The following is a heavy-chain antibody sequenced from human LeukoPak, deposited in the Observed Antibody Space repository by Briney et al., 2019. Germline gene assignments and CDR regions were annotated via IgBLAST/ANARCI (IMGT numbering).Heavy chain of an antibody. CDR3: ARVLTASLDY. V-gene: IGHV3-33*01. Sequence: GRSLRLSCAASGFTFSSHGMHWVRQAPGKGPEWVAIIWYDGSKKQYADSVKGRFTVSRDNSKSTLFLQMNSLRAEDTAVYYCARVLTASLDYWGQGTLVTVSS. CDR1: GFTFSSHG. CDR2: IWYDGSKK. J-gene: IGHJ4*02. D-gene: IGHD5-18*01.